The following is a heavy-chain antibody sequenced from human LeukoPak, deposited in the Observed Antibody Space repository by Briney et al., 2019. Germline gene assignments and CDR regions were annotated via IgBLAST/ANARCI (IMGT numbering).Heavy chain of an antibody. CDR1: GGSISTYY. V-gene: IGHV4-59*08. Sequence: SGTLSLTCTVSGGSISTYYWSWIRQPPGKGLEWIGYIYYSGSTNYNPSLKSRVTMAVDTSKNQFSLRLSSVTAADTAVYYCARLGTVVTPDWYFGLWGRGTLVTVSS. J-gene: IGHJ2*01. CDR2: IYYSGST. CDR3: ARLGTVVTPDWYFGL. D-gene: IGHD4-23*01.